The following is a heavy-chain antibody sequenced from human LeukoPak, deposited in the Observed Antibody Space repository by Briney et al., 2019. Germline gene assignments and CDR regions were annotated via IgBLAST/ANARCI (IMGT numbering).Heavy chain of an antibody. D-gene: IGHD3-10*01. V-gene: IGHV4-59*12. CDR2: IYYSGST. J-gene: IGHJ5*02. CDR3: ARESNYHGSGTGWFDP. Sequence: SETLSLICTVSGGSISSYYWSWIRQPPGKGLEWIGYIYYSGSTYYNPSLKSRVTISLDTSKNQLSLKLSSVTAADTAVYYCARESNYHGSGTGWFDPWGQGTLVTVSS. CDR1: GGSISSYY.